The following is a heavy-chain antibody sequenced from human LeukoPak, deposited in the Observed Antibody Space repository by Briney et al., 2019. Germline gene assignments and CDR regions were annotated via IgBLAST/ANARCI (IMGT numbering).Heavy chain of an antibody. V-gene: IGHV4-38-2*02. J-gene: IGHJ4*02. D-gene: IGHD4-17*01. CDR3: ARDRGTTLSFTDY. CDR2: IYHSGST. Sequence: SETLSLTCTVSGYSISSGYYWGWIRQPPGKGLEWIGSIYHSGSTYYNPSLKSRVTISVDTSKNQFSLKLSSVTAADTAVYYCARDRGTTLSFTDYWGQGTLVTVSS. CDR1: GYSISSGYY.